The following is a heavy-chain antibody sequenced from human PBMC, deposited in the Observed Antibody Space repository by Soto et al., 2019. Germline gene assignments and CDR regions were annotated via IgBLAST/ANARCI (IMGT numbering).Heavy chain of an antibody. CDR2: IYHSGST. Sequence: KASETLSLTCAVSGGSISSGGYSWSWIRQPPGKGLEWIGYIYHSGSTYYNPSLKSRVTISVDRSKNQFSLKLSSVTPADTAVYYCARVTTHGGAFDIWGQGTMVTVSS. J-gene: IGHJ3*02. V-gene: IGHV4-30-2*01. CDR1: GGSISSGGYS. CDR3: ARVTTHGGAFDI. D-gene: IGHD4-17*01.